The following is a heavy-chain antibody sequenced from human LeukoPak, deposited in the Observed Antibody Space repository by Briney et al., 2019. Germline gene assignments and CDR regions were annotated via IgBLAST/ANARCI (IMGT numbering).Heavy chain of an antibody. J-gene: IGHJ3*02. CDR1: GGSFSGYY. CDR2: INHSGST. Sequence: SETLSLTCAVYGGSFSGYYWSWIRQPPGKGLEWIGEINHSGSTNYNPSLKSRVTISVDTSKNQFSLKLSSVAAADTAVYYCARGVNAFDIWGQGTMVTVSS. V-gene: IGHV4-34*01. CDR3: ARGVNAFDI.